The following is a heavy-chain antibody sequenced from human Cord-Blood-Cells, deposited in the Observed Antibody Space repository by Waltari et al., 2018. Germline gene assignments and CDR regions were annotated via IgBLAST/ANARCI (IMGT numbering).Heavy chain of an antibody. CDR1: GFTVSSYR. Sequence: EVQLVESGGGLVQPGGSLRLSCAASGFTVSSYRLSWVRQAPGKGLEWVANIKQDGSEKYYVDSVKGRFTISRDNAKNSLYLQMNSRRAEDTAVYYCARDSVGADAFDIWGQGTMVTVSS. V-gene: IGHV3-7*01. CDR3: ARDSVGADAFDI. CDR2: IKQDGSEK. J-gene: IGHJ3*02. D-gene: IGHD1-26*01.